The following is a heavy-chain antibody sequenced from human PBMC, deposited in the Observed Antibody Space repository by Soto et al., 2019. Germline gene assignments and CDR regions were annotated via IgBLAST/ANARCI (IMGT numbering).Heavy chain of an antibody. CDR2: ISGSGSST. Sequence: EVQLLDSGGGLVQPGGSLTLACAASGLTFNNYAMSWLRQAPGKGLEWVSAISGSGSSTYYADSVKGRFTISRDNSRNLLYLQMTRLRAEATVVYYCVLGISYYWEYWGQGTVVTVSS. J-gene: IGHJ4*02. V-gene: IGHV3-23*01. CDR3: VLGISYYWEY. D-gene: IGHD3-3*02. CDR1: GLTFNNYA.